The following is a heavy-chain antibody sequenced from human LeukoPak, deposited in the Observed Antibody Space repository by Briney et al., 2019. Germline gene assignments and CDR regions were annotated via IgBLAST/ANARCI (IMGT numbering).Heavy chain of an antibody. Sequence: SETLSLTCTVSGGSISSYYWNWIRQPAGKGLEWIGRISTSGSTNYNPSLKGRVTLSVDTSKNQFSLKLNSMTAADTAVYYFARGTAYCGGDCYVGAFDIWGQGTMVTVSS. D-gene: IGHD2-21*02. CDR1: GGSISSYY. J-gene: IGHJ3*02. CDR2: ISTSGST. CDR3: ARGTAYCGGDCYVGAFDI. V-gene: IGHV4-4*07.